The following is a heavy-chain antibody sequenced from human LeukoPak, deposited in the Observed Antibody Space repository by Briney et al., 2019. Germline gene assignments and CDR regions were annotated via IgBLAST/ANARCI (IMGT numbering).Heavy chain of an antibody. V-gene: IGHV1-69*01. Sequence: GSSVKVSCKASGGTFSSYAISWVRQAPGQGLEWMGGIIPIFGTANYAQKFQGRVTITADESTSTAYMELSGLRSEDTAVYYCARNDYVWGSYRYTESGYFDYWGQGTLVTVSS. CDR1: GGTFSSYA. D-gene: IGHD3-16*02. CDR3: ARNDYVWGSYRYTESGYFDY. J-gene: IGHJ4*02. CDR2: IIPIFGTA.